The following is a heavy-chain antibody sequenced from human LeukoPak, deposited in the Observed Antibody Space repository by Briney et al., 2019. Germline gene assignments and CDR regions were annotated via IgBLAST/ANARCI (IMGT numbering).Heavy chain of an antibody. CDR3: ASFRSAHYSSTSCYRSRYYYYYGMDV. CDR1: GGSISSGGYY. Sequence: SQTLSLTCTVSGGSISSGGYYWSWIRQHPGKGLEWIGYIYYSGSTYYNPSLKSRVTISVDTSKNQFSLKLSSVTAADTAVYYCASFRSAHYSSTSCYRSRYYYYYGMDVWGQGTTVTVSS. CDR2: IYYSGST. J-gene: IGHJ6*02. D-gene: IGHD2-2*02. V-gene: IGHV4-31*03.